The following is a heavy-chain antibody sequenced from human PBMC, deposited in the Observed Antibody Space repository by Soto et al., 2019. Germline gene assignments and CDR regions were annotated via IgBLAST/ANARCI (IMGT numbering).Heavy chain of an antibody. V-gene: IGHV4-39*07. Sequence: SETLSLTCTVSGGSISSSSYYWGWIRQPPGKGLEWIGSIYYSVNTYYNPSLKSRVTISVDTSKNQFSLKLSSVTAADTAVYYCARVYGGAFDYWGQGTLVTVSS. J-gene: IGHJ4*02. CDR1: GGSISSSSYY. CDR3: ARVYGGAFDY. D-gene: IGHD4-17*01. CDR2: IYYSVNT.